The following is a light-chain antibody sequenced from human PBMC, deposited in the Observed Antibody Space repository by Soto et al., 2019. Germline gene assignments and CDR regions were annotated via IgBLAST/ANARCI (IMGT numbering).Light chain of an antibody. CDR1: QSININ. CDR3: QQYHSWPPLT. J-gene: IGKJ4*01. Sequence: EVLMTQSPATLSVSPGERVTLSCRASQSININLAWYQQKPGQAPRVLIYGASSRASGLPDRFSGSGSGTDFTLTISRLEHDDFAFYYCQQYHSWPPLTLGGGTRVEIK. CDR2: GAS. V-gene: IGKV3D-15*01.